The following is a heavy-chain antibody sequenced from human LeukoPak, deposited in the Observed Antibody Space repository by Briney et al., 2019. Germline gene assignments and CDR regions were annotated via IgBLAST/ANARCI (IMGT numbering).Heavy chain of an antibody. J-gene: IGHJ4*02. CDR1: GGTFSSYA. CDR3: ARAYCGGDCYSAHFDC. CDR2: IIPIFGTA. Sequence: SVKVSCKASGGTFSSYAISWVRQAPGQGLEWMGGIIPIFGTANYAQKFQGRVTITTDESTSTAYMELSSLRSEDTAVYYCARAYCGGDCYSAHFDCWGQGTLVTVSS. V-gene: IGHV1-69*05. D-gene: IGHD2-21*02.